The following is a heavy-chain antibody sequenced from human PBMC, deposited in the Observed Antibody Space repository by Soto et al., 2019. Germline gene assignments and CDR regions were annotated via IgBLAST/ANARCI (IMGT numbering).Heavy chain of an antibody. V-gene: IGHV4-34*01. CDR1: GGSFSGYY. D-gene: IGHD6-13*01. CDR3: ARTYSSSWSPFDY. CDR2: INQSGGT. J-gene: IGHJ4*02. Sequence: SETLSLTCAFYGGSFSGYYWSWIRQPPGKGLEWIGEINQSGGTNYNPSLKSRVTISVDTSKNQFSLKLSSVTAADTAVYYCARTYSSSWSPFDYWGQGTLVTVSS.